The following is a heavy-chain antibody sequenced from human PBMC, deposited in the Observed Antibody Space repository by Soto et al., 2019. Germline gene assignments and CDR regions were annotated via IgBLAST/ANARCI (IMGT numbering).Heavy chain of an antibody. J-gene: IGHJ6*02. CDR2: ISSSGSTI. Sequence: EVQLVESGGGLVQPGGSLRLSCAASGFTFSSYEMNWVRQAPGKGLEWVSYISSSGSTIFYADSVKGRFTISRDNAKNSLCLQMNSLRAEDTAVYYCARDDGLGLAPYYGMDVWGQGTTVTVSS. V-gene: IGHV3-48*03. D-gene: IGHD3-10*01. CDR1: GFTFSSYE. CDR3: ARDDGLGLAPYYGMDV.